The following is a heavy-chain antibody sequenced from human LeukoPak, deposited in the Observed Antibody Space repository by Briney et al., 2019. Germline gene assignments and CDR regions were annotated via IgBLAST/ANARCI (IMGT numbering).Heavy chain of an antibody. CDR3: ARGVQYYYDSSGYYDY. CDR2: IIPILGIA. CDR1: GGTFSSYA. Sequence: SVKVSCKASGGTFSSYAISWVRQAPGQGLEWMGRIIPILGIANYAQKFQGRVTITADKSTSTAYMELSSLRSEDTAVYYCARGVQYYYDSSGYYDYWGQGTLVTVSS. V-gene: IGHV1-69*04. D-gene: IGHD3-22*01. J-gene: IGHJ4*02.